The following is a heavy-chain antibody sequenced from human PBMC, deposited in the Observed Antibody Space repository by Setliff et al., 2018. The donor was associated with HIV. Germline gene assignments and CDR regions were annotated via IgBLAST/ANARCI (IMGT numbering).Heavy chain of an antibody. CDR2: ISTYNGNT. J-gene: IGHJ6*03. V-gene: IGHV1-18*01. Sequence: GPSVKVSCKASGYTLTSKGISWVRQAPGQGLEWMGWISTYNGNTNYAQKFKGRVTMTTDTSTSRAYMELRSLRSDDTAVYYCARGGDYMDVWGKGTTVTVYS. CDR1: GYTLTSKG. D-gene: IGHD3-16*01. CDR3: ARGGDYMDV.